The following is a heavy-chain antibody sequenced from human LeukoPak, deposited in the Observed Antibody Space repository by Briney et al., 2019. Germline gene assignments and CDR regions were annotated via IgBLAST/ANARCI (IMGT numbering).Heavy chain of an antibody. CDR2: IYYSGST. CDR3: ARGEDSGYDGPGYFDL. CDR1: GGSISSGDYY. D-gene: IGHD5-12*01. V-gene: IGHV4-30-4*08. Sequence: SQTLSLTCTVSGGSISSGDYYWSWIRQPPGKGLEWIGYIYYSGSTYYNPSLKSRVTISVDKSKNQFSLKLSSVTAADTAVYYCARGEDSGYDGPGYFDLWGRGTLVTVSS. J-gene: IGHJ2*01.